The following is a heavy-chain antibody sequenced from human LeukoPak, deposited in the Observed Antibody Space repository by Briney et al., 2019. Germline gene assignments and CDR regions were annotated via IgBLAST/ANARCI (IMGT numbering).Heavy chain of an antibody. CDR2: ISGSGGST. CDR1: GFTFSSYA. Sequence: PGGSLRLSCAASGFTFSSYAMSWVRQAPGKGLEWVSAISGSGGSTYYADSVKGRFTISRDNSKNTLYLQMNSLRAEDTAVYYCAKGPYSSSYPANWFDPWGQGTLVTVSS. CDR3: AKGPYSSSYPANWFDP. J-gene: IGHJ5*02. D-gene: IGHD6-13*01. V-gene: IGHV3-23*01.